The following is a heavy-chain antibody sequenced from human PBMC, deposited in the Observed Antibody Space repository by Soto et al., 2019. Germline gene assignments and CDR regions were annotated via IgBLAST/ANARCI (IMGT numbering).Heavy chain of an antibody. CDR3: AGATKWVKFDN. J-gene: IGHJ4*02. V-gene: IGHV3-23*01. Sequence: GGSLRLSCAASGFTFSSYVMTWVRQAPGKGLEWVSGISGSGGSTYYADSVKGRFTISRDNSRNTLYLQMNSLRAEDTAVYYCAGATKWVKFDNWGQGTMVTVSS. D-gene: IGHD5-12*01. CDR1: GFTFSSYV. CDR2: ISGSGGST.